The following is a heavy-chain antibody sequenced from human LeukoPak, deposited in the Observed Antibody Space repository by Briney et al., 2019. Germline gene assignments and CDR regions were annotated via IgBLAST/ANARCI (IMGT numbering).Heavy chain of an antibody. J-gene: IGHJ4*02. CDR3: ARVKAHSGLYCLFNY. Sequence: SSETLSLTCTVSGGSISSYYWGWIRQPPGKGLEWIGYIYYSGSTNYNPSLKSRVTISVDTSKNQFSLKLSSVTAADTAVYYCARVKAHSGLYCLFNYWGQGTLVTVSS. V-gene: IGHV4-59*01. D-gene: IGHD6-19*01. CDR2: IYYSGST. CDR1: GGSISSYY.